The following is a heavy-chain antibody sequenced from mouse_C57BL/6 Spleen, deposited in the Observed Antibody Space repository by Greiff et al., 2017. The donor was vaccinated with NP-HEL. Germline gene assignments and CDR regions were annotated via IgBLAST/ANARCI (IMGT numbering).Heavy chain of an antibody. J-gene: IGHJ4*01. CDR3: TRDPGSSLYAMDY. D-gene: IGHD1-1*01. V-gene: IGHV5-9-1*02. CDR2: ISSGGDYI. CDR1: GFTFSSYA. Sequence: EVKLMESGEGLVKPGGSLKLSCAASGFTFSSYAMSWVRQTPEKRLEWVAYISSGGDYIYYADTVKGRFTISRDNARNTLYLQMSSLKSEDTAMYYCTRDPGSSLYAMDYWGQGTSVTVSS.